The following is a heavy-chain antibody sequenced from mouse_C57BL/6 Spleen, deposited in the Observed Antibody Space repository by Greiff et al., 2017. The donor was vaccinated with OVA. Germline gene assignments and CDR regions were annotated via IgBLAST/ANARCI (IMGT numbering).Heavy chain of an antibody. V-gene: IGHV1-82*01. J-gene: IGHJ3*01. CDR2: IYPGDGDT. Sequence: QVQLKQSRPELVKPGASVKISCKASGYAFSSSWMNWVKQRPGKGLEWIGRIYPGDGDTNYNGKFKGKATLTADKSSSTAYMQLSSLTSEDSAVYFCARSENYSNWGWFAYWGQGTLVTVSA. CDR1: GYAFSSSW. CDR3: ARSENYSNWGWFAY. D-gene: IGHD2-5*01.